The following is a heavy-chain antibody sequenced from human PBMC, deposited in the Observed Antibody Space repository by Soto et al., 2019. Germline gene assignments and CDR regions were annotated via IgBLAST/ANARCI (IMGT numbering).Heavy chain of an antibody. V-gene: IGHV5-51*01. CDR3: ARTYYDILTGYYTLGKYYFDY. CDR2: IYPGDSDT. J-gene: IGHJ4*02. Sequence: GESLKISCKGSGYSFTSYWIGWVRQMPGKGLEWMGIIYPGDSDTRYSPSFQGQVTISADKSISTAYLQWSSLKASDTAMYYCARTYYDILTGYYTLGKYYFDYWGQGTLVTVSS. D-gene: IGHD3-9*01. CDR1: GYSFTSYW.